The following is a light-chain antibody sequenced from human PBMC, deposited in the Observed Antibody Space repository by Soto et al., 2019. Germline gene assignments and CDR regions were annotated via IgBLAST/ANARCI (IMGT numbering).Light chain of an antibody. CDR2: WAS. CDR3: QQYYSTPWT. CDR1: QSVLYSSNNKNY. V-gene: IGKV4-1*01. Sequence: DIVMTQSPDSLAVSLGERATINCKSSQSVLYSSNNKNYLAWYQQKPGQPPKLLIYWASTRESGDPDRFSGSGSGTDFTLTISSLQAEEVAVYYCQQYYSTPWTFGQGTKVEIK. J-gene: IGKJ1*01.